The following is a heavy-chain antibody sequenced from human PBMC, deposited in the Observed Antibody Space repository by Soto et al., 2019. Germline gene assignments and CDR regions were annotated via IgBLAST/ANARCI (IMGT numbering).Heavy chain of an antibody. J-gene: IGHJ4*02. CDR2: IYYSGST. CDR1: GGSISSGTYH. CDR3: AREMNYYDTSGDSYFDY. V-gene: IGHV4-31*03. D-gene: IGHD3-22*01. Sequence: SETLSLTCTVSGGSISSGTYHWTWIHQHPEKGLEWIGYIYYSGSTYYNPSLKSRVTISVDTSKNQFSLRLSSVTAADTAVYYCAREMNYYDTSGDSYFDYWGQGTLVTVSS.